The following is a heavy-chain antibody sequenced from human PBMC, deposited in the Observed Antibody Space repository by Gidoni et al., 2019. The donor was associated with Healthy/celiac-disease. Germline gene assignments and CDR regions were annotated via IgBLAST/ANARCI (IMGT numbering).Heavy chain of an antibody. CDR1: GFTVSSNY. CDR3: ARNYDSSGLLPY. CDR2: IYSGGST. V-gene: IGHV3-53*01. D-gene: IGHD3-22*01. J-gene: IGHJ4*02. Sequence: EVQLVESGGGWIQPGGSLRLSCAATGFTVSSNYMSWVRQAPGKWLEWVSVIYSGGSTYYADSVKGRFTISRDNSKNTLYLQMNSLRAEDTAVYYCARNYDSSGLLPYWGQGTLVTVSS.